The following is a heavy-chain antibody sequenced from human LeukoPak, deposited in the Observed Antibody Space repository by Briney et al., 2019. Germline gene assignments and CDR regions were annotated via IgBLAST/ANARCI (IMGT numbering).Heavy chain of an antibody. CDR3: AKDPGGWVDY. V-gene: IGHV3-23*01. CDR1: GFTFTNYA. J-gene: IGHJ4*02. D-gene: IGHD5-12*01. CDR2: ISRSGGTT. Sequence: PGGSLRLSCAASGFTFTNYAMNWVRQAPGKGLEWVSAISRSGGTTYYAESVKGRFTISRDTSKYTLYLQMNSLRAEDTAVYFCAKDPGGWVDYWGQGTPVTVSS.